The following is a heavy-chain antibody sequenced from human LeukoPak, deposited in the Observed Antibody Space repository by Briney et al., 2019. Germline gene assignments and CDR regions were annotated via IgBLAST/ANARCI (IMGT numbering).Heavy chain of an antibody. CDR2: IYYSGST. J-gene: IGHJ4*02. CDR3: ARDGDDYGDYGAFDY. V-gene: IGHV4-59*01. Sequence: SETLSLTCTVSGGSISSYYWSWIRQPPGKGLEWIGYIYYSGSTNYNPSLKSRVTISVDTSKNQFSLKLSSVTAADTAVYYCARDGDDYGDYGAFDYWGQGTLVTVSS. D-gene: IGHD4-17*01. CDR1: GGSISSYY.